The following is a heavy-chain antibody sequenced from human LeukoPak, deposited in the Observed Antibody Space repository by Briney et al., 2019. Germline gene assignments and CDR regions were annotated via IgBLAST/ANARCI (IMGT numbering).Heavy chain of an antibody. Sequence: SETLSLTCTVSGGSISSYYWSWIRQPLGKGLDWIGYIYYIGSTNYNPSLKSRVTISVDTAKNQFSLKLSSVTAADTAVYYCARHIVVVTDYRHGWFDPWGQGALVTVSS. CDR1: GGSISSYY. J-gene: IGHJ5*02. V-gene: IGHV4-59*13. D-gene: IGHD2-21*02. CDR2: IYYIGST. CDR3: ARHIVVVTDYRHGWFDP.